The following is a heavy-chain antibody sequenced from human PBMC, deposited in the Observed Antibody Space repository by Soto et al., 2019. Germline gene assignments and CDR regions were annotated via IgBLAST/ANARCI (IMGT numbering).Heavy chain of an antibody. D-gene: IGHD2-2*01. Sequence: ASVKVSCKASGYTFTSYAMHWVRQAPGQRLEWMGWINAGNGNTKYSQKFQGRVTITRDTSASTAYMELSSLRSEDTAVYYCATLGYCISISCYGYYYYGKAVWGQGTTVTGSS. J-gene: IGHJ6*02. CDR2: INAGNGNT. CDR1: GYTFTSYA. CDR3: ATLGYCISISCYGYYYYGKAV. V-gene: IGHV1-3*01.